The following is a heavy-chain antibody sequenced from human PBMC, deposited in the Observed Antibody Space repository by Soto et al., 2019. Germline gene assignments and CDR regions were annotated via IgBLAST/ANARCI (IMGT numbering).Heavy chain of an antibody. Sequence: GGSLRLSCAASGFTFSSCAMHWVRQAPGKGLEWVAVISYDGSNKYYADSVKGRFTISRDNSKNTLYLQMNSLRAEDTAVYYCARDLDKPRIAAAGYAGHWGQGTLVTVSS. D-gene: IGHD6-13*01. CDR2: ISYDGSNK. V-gene: IGHV3-30-3*01. CDR3: ARDLDKPRIAAAGYAGH. CDR1: GFTFSSCA. J-gene: IGHJ1*01.